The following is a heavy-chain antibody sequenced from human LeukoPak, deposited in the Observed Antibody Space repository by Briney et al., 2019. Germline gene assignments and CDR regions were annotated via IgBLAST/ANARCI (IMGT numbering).Heavy chain of an antibody. CDR2: MSGDGADT. CDR3: ARGVEPLAANTLAY. CDR1: GFTFTSYA. D-gene: IGHD1-14*01. J-gene: IGHJ4*02. Sequence: GGSLRLSCAASGFTFTSYAINWVRQAPGKGLEWVSIMSGDGADTYYADSVQGRFTISRDNSKNTLYLEMNSLSPDDTAVYYCARGVEPLAANTLAYWGQGTLVTVSS. V-gene: IGHV3-23*01.